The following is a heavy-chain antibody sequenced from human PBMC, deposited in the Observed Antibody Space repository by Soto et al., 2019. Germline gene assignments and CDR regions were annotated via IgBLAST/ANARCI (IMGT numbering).Heavy chain of an antibody. Sequence: VCSNRGAWYRKRQSPSKGLEWLGRTYYRSKWYNDYAVSVKSRITINPDTSKNQFSLHLNSVTPEDTAVYFFARAPRPAACGLCFGTWGEGTLVTRSS. CDR2: TYYRSKWYN. D-gene: IGHD6-25*01. CDR3: ARAPRPAACGLCFGT. J-gene: IGHJ5*02. CDR1: VCSNRGA. V-gene: IGHV6-1*01.